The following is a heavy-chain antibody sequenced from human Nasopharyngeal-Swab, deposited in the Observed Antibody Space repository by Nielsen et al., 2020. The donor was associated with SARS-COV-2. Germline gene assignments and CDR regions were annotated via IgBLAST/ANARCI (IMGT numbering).Heavy chain of an antibody. CDR2: INHSGST. V-gene: IGHV4-34*01. J-gene: IGHJ4*02. Sequence: SETLSLTCAVYGGSFSGYYWSWIRQPPGKGLEWTGEINHSGSTNYNPSLKSRVTISVDTSKNQFSLKLSSVTAADTAVYYCARGRNGGTHLWGQGTLVTVSS. CDR3: ARGRNGGTHL. CDR1: GGSFSGYY. D-gene: IGHD4-23*01.